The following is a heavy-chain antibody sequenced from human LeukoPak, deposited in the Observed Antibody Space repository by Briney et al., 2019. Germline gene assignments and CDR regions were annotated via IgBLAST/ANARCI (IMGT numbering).Heavy chain of an antibody. V-gene: IGHV3-23*01. D-gene: IGHD1-20*01. CDR3: AKNINEGNWYYFDY. CDR2: ISGSGGST. Sequence: PGGSLRLSCAASGFTLRSYAMGWVRQAPGKGLEWVSAISGSGGSTYYADSVKGRFTISRDNSKSTLYLQMNSLRAEDTAVYYCAKNINEGNWYYFDYWGQGTLVTVSS. J-gene: IGHJ4*02. CDR1: GFTLRSYA.